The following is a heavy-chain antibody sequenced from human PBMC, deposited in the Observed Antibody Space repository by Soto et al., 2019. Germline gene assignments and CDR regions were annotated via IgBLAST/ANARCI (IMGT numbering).Heavy chain of an antibody. V-gene: IGHV4-34*01. CDR3: ARTGGMDV. J-gene: IGHJ6*02. CDR2: INYSGST. Sequence: QVQLQQWGAGLLKPSETLSLTCAVYDGSFSGYYWSWLRQTPGKGLEWIGVINYSGSTKYNPSLESRVTISVDTSKNQFSLRLSSVTAADTAVYYCARTGGMDVWSQGATVTVSS. CDR1: DGSFSGYY.